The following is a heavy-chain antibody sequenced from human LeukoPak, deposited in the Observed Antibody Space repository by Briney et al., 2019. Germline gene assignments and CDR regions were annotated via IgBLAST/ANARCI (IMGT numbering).Heavy chain of an antibody. CDR2: ISSSSSYI. CDR3: ARLSGYGSGSYYLSYYFDY. J-gene: IGHJ4*02. Sequence: PGGSLRLSCAASGFTFSSYSMNWVRQAPGKGLEWVSSISSSSSYIYYADSVKGRFTISRDNAKNSLYLQTNSLRAEDTAVYYCARLSGYGSGSYYLSYYFDYWGQGTLVTVSS. CDR1: GFTFSSYS. V-gene: IGHV3-21*01. D-gene: IGHD3-10*01.